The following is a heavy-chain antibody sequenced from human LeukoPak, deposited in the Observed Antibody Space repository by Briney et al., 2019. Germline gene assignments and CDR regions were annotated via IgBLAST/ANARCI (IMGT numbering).Heavy chain of an antibody. CDR3: ATVRASHYGDWFFDY. V-gene: IGHV4-38-2*02. D-gene: IGHD4-17*01. J-gene: IGHJ4*02. CDR1: AYSVTSDYI. Sequence: PSETLSLTCTVSAYSVTSDYIWGWIRQPPGKGLEWIGNVDPSGNTYYNPSLKSRATISLDTSKKDFSLKLTSVTAADTAIYYCATVRASHYGDWFFDYWGQGTLFTVSS. CDR2: VDPSGNT.